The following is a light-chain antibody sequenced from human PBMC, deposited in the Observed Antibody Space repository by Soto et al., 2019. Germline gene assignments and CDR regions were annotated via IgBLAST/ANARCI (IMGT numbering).Light chain of an antibody. CDR1: QSVLYSSNNKNY. J-gene: IGKJ4*01. V-gene: IGKV4-1*01. CDR3: QQANSFPLT. CDR2: AAS. Sequence: DIVLTQSPDSLAVSLGERATINCKSSQSVLYSSNNKNYLVWYQQKPGKAPNLLIYAASSLQSGVPSRFSGSGPGTDFTLTISSLQPEDFATYYCQQANSFPLTFGGGTKVDI.